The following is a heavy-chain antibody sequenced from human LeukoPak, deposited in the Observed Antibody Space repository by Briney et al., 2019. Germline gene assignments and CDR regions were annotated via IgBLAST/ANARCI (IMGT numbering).Heavy chain of an antibody. CDR1: GFTFNRYE. Sequence: GGPLRLPCAASGFTFNRYEMMWAPHARGEGLEGVSYISSSGSTIYYADSVQGRFTISRENAKNSLYLQMNSLRAEDTAVYYCAELGITMIGGVWGKGTTVTISS. CDR3: AELGITMIGGV. D-gene: IGHD3-10*02. V-gene: IGHV3-48*03. J-gene: IGHJ6*04. CDR2: ISSSGSTI.